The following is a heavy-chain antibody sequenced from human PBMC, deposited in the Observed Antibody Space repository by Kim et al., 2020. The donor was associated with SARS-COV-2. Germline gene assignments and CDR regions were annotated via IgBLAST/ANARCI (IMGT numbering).Heavy chain of an antibody. J-gene: IGHJ4*02. Sequence: GGSLRLSCAASGFGLGRYDMSWVRQAPGKGLQSVSGLSGNGYTTYYADSVKGRFTISRDNSKNTLYLQMNSLRAEDTAVYYCANYNFWGQGTLVTVSP. D-gene: IGHD1-20*01. CDR2: LSGNGYTT. CDR3: ANYNF. V-gene: IGHV3-23*01. CDR1: GFGLGRYD.